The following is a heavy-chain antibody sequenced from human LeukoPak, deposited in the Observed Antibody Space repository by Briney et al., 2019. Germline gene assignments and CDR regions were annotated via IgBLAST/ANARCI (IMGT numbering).Heavy chain of an antibody. V-gene: IGHV3-23*01. CDR1: GFTFSSYA. D-gene: IGHD4-23*01. Sequence: GGSLRLSCAASGFTFSSYAMSWVRQAPGKGLEWVSIISGHGASTYYADSVKGRFTISRDNSMNTLYLQMNSLGADDAAVYYCAKRSDYGGNSNYFDYWGHGTLVTVSS. CDR3: AKRSDYGGNSNYFDY. CDR2: ISGHGAST. J-gene: IGHJ4*01.